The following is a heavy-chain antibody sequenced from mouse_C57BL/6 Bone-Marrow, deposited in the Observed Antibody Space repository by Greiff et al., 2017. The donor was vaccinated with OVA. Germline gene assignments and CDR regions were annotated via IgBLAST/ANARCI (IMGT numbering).Heavy chain of an antibody. CDR2: ISNLAYSI. D-gene: IGHD1-1*01. V-gene: IGHV5-15*01. CDR1: GFTFSDYG. CDR3: ARTVVAPFAY. J-gene: IGHJ3*01. Sequence: EVKLMESGGGLVQPGGSLKLSCAASGFTFSDYGMAWVRQAPRKGPEWVAFISNLAYSIYYADTVTGRFTISRENAKNTLYLEMSSLRSEDTAMYYCARTVVAPFAYWGQGTLVTVSA.